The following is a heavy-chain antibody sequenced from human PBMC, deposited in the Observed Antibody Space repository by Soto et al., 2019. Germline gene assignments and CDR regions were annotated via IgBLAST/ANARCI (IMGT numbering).Heavy chain of an antibody. CDR1: GFTFSNYA. CDR3: AKVFSPEGGNYFDY. V-gene: IGHV3-23*01. Sequence: GGSLRLSCAASGFTFSNYAMNWVRQAPGKGLEWVSAISNSFSDGNTHYADSVKGRFTISRDNDKNTVFLEMNSLRAEDTAVYYCAKVFSPEGGNYFDYWGQGTLVTVSS. CDR2: ISNSFSDGNT. J-gene: IGHJ4*02. D-gene: IGHD1-26*01.